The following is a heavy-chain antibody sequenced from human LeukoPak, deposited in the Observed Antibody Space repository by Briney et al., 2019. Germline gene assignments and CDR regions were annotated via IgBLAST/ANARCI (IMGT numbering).Heavy chain of an antibody. V-gene: IGHV3-30*03. CDR1: GFTFSKYG. CDR3: AREEWELQYFDY. J-gene: IGHJ4*02. D-gene: IGHD1-26*01. CDR2: ISYDGSNK. Sequence: PGRSLRLSCAASGFTFSKYGMHWVRQAPGKGLEWVAVISYDGSNKYYADSVKGRFTISRDNSKNTLYLQMNSLRAEDTAVYYCAREEWELQYFDYWGQGTLVTVSS.